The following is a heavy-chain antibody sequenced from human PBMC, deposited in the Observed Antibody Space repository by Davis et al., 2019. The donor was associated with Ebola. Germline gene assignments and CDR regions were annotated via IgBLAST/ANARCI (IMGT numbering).Heavy chain of an antibody. Sequence: GESLKISCAASGFTFSSYAMSWVRQAPGKGLEWVSAISGSGGSTYYADSVKGRFTISRDNSKNTLYLQMNSLRAEDTAVYYCAKGGPFRRYGMDVWGQGTTVTVSS. CDR2: ISGSGGST. CDR3: AKGGPFRRYGMDV. V-gene: IGHV3-23*01. J-gene: IGHJ6*02. D-gene: IGHD1-26*01. CDR1: GFTFSSYA.